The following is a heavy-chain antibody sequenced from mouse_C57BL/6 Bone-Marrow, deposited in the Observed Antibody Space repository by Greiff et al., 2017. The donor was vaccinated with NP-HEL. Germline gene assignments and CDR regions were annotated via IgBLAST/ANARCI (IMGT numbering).Heavy chain of an antibody. CDR3: TRDKDSYYYGSSYVFWYFDV. J-gene: IGHJ1*03. V-gene: IGHV5-9-1*02. CDR1: GFTFSSYA. Sequence: VQLVESGEGLVKPGGSLKLSCAASGFTFSSYAMSWVRQTPEKRLEWVAYISSGGDYIYYADTVKGRFTISRDNARNTLYLQMSSLKSEDTAMYYCTRDKDSYYYGSSYVFWYFDVWGTGTTVTVSS. D-gene: IGHD1-1*01. CDR2: ISSGGDYI.